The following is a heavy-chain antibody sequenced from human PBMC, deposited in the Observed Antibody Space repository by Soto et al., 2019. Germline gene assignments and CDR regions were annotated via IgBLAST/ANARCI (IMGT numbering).Heavy chain of an antibody. CDR2: ISGSGGST. Sequence: GGSLRLSCAASGFTFSSYAMSWVRQAPGKGLEWVSAISGSGGSTYYADSVKGRFTISRDNSKNTLYLQMNSLRAEDTAVYYCAKGLELIQLWFVDPHLGYFDYWGQGTLVTVSS. V-gene: IGHV3-23*01. J-gene: IGHJ4*02. CDR3: AKGLELIQLWFVDPHLGYFDY. CDR1: GFTFSSYA. D-gene: IGHD5-18*01.